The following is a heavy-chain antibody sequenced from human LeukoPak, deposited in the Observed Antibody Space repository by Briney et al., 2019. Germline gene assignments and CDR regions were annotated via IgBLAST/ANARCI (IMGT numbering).Heavy chain of an antibody. CDR1: GFTFSSYS. J-gene: IGHJ6*02. Sequence: GGSLRLPCAASGFTFSSYSMNWVRQAPGKGLEWVSSISSSSSYIYYADSVKGRFTISRDNAKNSLYLQMNSLRAEDTAVYYCARDLITMVRGVIMHSYKYYYGMDVWGQGTTVTVSS. V-gene: IGHV3-21*01. CDR2: ISSSSSYI. CDR3: ARDLITMVRGVIMHSYKYYYGMDV. D-gene: IGHD3-10*01.